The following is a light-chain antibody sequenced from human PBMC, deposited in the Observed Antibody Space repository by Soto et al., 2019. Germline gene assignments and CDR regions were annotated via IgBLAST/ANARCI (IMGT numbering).Light chain of an antibody. J-gene: IGKJ4*01. CDR1: QSVSSSY. V-gene: IGKV3-20*01. Sequence: EIVLTQAPGTLSLSPGERATLSCRASQSVSSSYLAWYQQKPGQAPRLLIYGASRRATGIPDRFSGSGSGTDFTLTISRLEPEDFAVYYCQHYGGSPLTFGGGTKVEIK. CDR2: GAS. CDR3: QHYGGSPLT.